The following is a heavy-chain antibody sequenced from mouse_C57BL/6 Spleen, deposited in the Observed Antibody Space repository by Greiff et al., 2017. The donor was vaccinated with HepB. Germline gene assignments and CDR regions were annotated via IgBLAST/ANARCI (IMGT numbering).Heavy chain of an antibody. D-gene: IGHD1-1*01. CDR1: GFSLTSYG. CDR3: ARNLDTDWFAY. V-gene: IGHV2-2*01. Sequence: VQLQQSGPGLVQPSQSLSITCTVSGFSLTSYGVHWVRQSPGKGLEWLGVIWSGGSTDYNAAFISRLSISKDNSKSQVFFKMNSLQAYDTAIYYCARNLDTDWFAYWGQGTLVTVSA. J-gene: IGHJ3*01. CDR2: IWSGGST.